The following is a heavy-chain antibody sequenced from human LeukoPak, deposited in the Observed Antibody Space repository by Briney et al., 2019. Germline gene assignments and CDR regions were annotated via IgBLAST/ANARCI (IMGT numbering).Heavy chain of an antibody. D-gene: IGHD3-9*01. Sequence: GGSLRLSCAASGFTFSDYYMSWIRQAPGKGLEWVSYISNSGSTIYYADSVKGRFFISRDNAKNSLYLQMNSLRAEDTAVYYCARTYYDILTGYNPYFDYWGQGILVTVSS. J-gene: IGHJ4*02. CDR2: ISNSGSTI. CDR1: GFTFSDYY. CDR3: ARTYYDILTGYNPYFDY. V-gene: IGHV3-11*04.